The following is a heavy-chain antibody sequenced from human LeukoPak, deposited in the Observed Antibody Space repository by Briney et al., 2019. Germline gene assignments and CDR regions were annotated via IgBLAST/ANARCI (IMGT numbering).Heavy chain of an antibody. CDR1: GFTFNTYD. J-gene: IGHJ4*02. V-gene: IGHV3-23*01. Sequence: GGSLRLSCAASGFTFNTYDMSWVRQTPGKGLEWVSSISGSGGTTYYADSVKGRFTISRDNSKNTLYLQMRSLTAEDTALYSCAKGGRYSEYWGQGTLVTVSS. CDR2: ISGSGGTT. D-gene: IGHD1-26*01. CDR3: AKGGRYSEY.